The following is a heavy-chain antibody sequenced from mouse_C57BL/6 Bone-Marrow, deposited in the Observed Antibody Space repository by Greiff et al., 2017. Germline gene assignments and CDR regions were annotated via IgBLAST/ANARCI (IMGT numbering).Heavy chain of an antibody. CDR3: ARLYYYGSSYVGY. J-gene: IGHJ2*01. CDR1: GFTFSSYG. Sequence: VKLQESGGDLVKPGGSLKLSCAASGFTFSSYGMSWVRQTPDKRLEWVATISSGGSYTYYPDSVKGRFTISRDNAKNTLYLQMSSLKSEDTAMYYCARLYYYGSSYVGYWGQGTTLTVSS. D-gene: IGHD1-1*01. V-gene: IGHV5-6*01. CDR2: ISSGGSYT.